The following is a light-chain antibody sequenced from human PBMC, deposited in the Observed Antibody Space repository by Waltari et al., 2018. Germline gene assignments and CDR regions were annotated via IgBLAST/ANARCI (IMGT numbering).Light chain of an antibody. V-gene: IGKV1-8*01. CDR3: QQYYSYPWT. J-gene: IGKJ1*01. CDR1: QGISSY. Sequence: AIRMTLSPSSFSASTGDRVTITCRASQGISSYLAWYQQKPGKAPKLLIYAASTLQSGVPSRFSGSGSGTDFTLTISCLQSEDFATYYCQQYYSYPWTFGQGTKVEIK. CDR2: AAS.